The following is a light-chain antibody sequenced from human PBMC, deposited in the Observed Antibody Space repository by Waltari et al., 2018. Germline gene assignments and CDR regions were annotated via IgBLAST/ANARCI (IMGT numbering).Light chain of an antibody. CDR2: AAS. CDR3: LQDHGYPRT. Sequence: AIQMTQSPSSLPASVGDRVTITCRASQDIRNELGWYQQRPGKAPSLLIYAASNLQGGVPSMVSGSGSGTDFTLTINSLQPEDFATYYCLQDHGYPRTFGQGTKLEIK. V-gene: IGKV1-6*01. CDR1: QDIRNE. J-gene: IGKJ2*01.